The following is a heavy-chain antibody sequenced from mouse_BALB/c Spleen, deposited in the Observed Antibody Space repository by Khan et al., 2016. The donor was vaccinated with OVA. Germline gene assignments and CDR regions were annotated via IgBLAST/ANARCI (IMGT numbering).Heavy chain of an antibody. CDR2: VSTGGTYT. D-gene: IGHD1-1*01. V-gene: IGHV5-6*01. CDR1: GFTFSTYG. J-gene: IGHJ3*01. CDR3: TRLAYYYDSEGFAY. Sequence: EVKLMESGGDLVKPGGSLKLSCVASGFTFSTYGMSWVRQAPDKRLEWVATVSTGGTYTYYPDSVKGRFTISRDNAKNTLYLQRSGLRSEDTAMFFCTRLAYYYDSEGFAYWGQGTLVTVS.